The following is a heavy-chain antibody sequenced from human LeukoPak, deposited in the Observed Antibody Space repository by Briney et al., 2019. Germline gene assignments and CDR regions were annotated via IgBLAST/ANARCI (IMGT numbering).Heavy chain of an antibody. CDR3: ARVGDVVVVPAADV. J-gene: IGHJ6*02. D-gene: IGHD2-2*01. V-gene: IGHV3-21*01. CDR1: GFTFSSYS. CDR2: ISSSSSYI. Sequence: GGSLRLSCAASGFTFSSYSMTWVRQAPGKGLNWVSSISSSSSYIYYADSVKGRFTISRDNAKNSLYLQMNSLRAEDTAVYYCARVGDVVVVPAADVWGQGTTVTVSS.